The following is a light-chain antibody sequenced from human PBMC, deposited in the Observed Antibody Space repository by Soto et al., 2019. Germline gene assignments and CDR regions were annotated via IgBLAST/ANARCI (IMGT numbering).Light chain of an antibody. Sequence: EIVLTQSPGTLSLSPGERATLSCRASQSVSSSYLAWYQQKPGQAPRLLIYGASSRATGIPDRFSGSGSGTDFSLRISRLEPEDFAMYYCQQYGSSATFGGGTKVEIK. V-gene: IGKV3-20*01. J-gene: IGKJ4*01. CDR2: GAS. CDR3: QQYGSSAT. CDR1: QSVSSSY.